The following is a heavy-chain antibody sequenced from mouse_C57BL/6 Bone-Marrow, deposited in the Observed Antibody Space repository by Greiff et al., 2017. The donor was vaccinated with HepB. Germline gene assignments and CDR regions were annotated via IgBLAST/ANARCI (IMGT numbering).Heavy chain of an antibody. V-gene: IGHV1-42*01. Sequence: VHVKQSGPELVKPGASVKISCKASGYSFTGYYMNWVKQSPEKSLEWIGEINPSTGGTTYNQKFKAKATLTVDKSSSTAYMQLKSLTSEDSAVYYCAEGDYYGSSYGWYFDVWGTGTTVTVSS. D-gene: IGHD1-1*01. CDR1: GYSFTGYY. CDR2: INPSTGGT. J-gene: IGHJ1*03. CDR3: AEGDYYGSSYGWYFDV.